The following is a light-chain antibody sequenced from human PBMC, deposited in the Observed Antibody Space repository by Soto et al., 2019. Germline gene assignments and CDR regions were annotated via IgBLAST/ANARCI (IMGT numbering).Light chain of an antibody. V-gene: IGKV1-33*01. Sequence: IQMTLSPASLSASVGASVTITCQASQDISNYLNWYQQKPGKAPKLLIYDASNLETGVPSRFSGSGSGTDFTFTISSLQPEDIATYYCQLYANRPITFGQGRRLEFK. J-gene: IGKJ5*01. CDR2: DAS. CDR1: QDISNY. CDR3: QLYANRPIT.